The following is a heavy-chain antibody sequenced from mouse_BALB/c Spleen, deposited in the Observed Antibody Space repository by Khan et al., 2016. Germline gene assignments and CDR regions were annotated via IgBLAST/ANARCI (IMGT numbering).Heavy chain of an antibody. CDR3: AREGLRRGFAY. CDR2: ISDGGSYT. V-gene: IGHV5-4*02. D-gene: IGHD2-4*01. J-gene: IGHJ3*01. CDR1: GFTFSDYY. Sequence: EVELVESGGGLVKPGGYLKLSCAASGFTFSDYYMYWVRQTPEKRLEWVATISDGGSYTYYPDSVKGRFTISRDNDKNNLYLQMSSLKSEDTAMYYCAREGLRRGFAYWGQGTLVTVSA.